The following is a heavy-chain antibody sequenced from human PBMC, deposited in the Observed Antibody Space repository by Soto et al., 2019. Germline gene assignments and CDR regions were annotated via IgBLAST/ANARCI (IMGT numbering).Heavy chain of an antibody. CDR2: ISAYNGNT. D-gene: IGHD3-22*01. J-gene: IGHJ4*02. V-gene: IGHV1-18*01. Sequence: ASVKGSCKASGYTFTSYGISWVRQAPGQGLEWMGWISAYNGNTNYAQKLQGRVTMTTDTSTSTAYMELRSLRSDDTAVYYCARLREQWLLKYYFDYWGQGTLVTVSS. CDR1: GYTFTSYG. CDR3: ARLREQWLLKYYFDY.